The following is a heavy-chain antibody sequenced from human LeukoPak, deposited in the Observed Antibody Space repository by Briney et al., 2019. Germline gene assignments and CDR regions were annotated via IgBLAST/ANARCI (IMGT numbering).Heavy chain of an antibody. J-gene: IGHJ4*02. CDR2: INSDGSST. CDR3: AKAGYCSGGSCYSMYYFDY. Sequence: GGSLRLSCAASGFTFSSYWMHWVRQAPGKGLVWVSRINSDGSSTSYADSVKGRFTISRDNAKNTLYLQMNSLRAEDTAVYYCAKAGYCSGGSCYSMYYFDYWGQGTLVTVSS. V-gene: IGHV3-74*01. CDR1: GFTFSSYW. D-gene: IGHD2-15*01.